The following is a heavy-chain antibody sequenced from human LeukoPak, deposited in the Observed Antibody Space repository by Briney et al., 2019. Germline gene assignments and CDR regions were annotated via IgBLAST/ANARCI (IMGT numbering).Heavy chain of an antibody. CDR2: IIPIFGTA. Sequence: SVKVSCKASGGTFSSYAISWVRQAPGQGLEWMGGIIPIFGTANYAQKLQGRVTITTDESTSTAYMELSSLRSEDTAVYYCASVTVTTWAPDGHMDVWGKGTTVTVSS. J-gene: IGHJ6*03. CDR1: GGTFSSYA. V-gene: IGHV1-69*05. D-gene: IGHD4-11*01. CDR3: ASVTVTTWAPDGHMDV.